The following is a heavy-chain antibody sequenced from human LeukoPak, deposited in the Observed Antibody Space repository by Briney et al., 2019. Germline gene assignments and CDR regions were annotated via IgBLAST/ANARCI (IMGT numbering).Heavy chain of an antibody. J-gene: IGHJ4*02. D-gene: IGHD5-12*01. CDR3: AKQWLRLEYYFDY. CDR2: ISGSGGST. CDR1: GFTFSTYG. V-gene: IGHV3-23*01. Sequence: PGRSLRLSCAASGFTFSTYGMHWVRQAPGKGLEWVSAISGSGGSTYYADSVKGRFTISRDNSKNTLYLQMNSLRAEDTAVYYCAKQWLRLEYYFDYWGQGTLVTVSS.